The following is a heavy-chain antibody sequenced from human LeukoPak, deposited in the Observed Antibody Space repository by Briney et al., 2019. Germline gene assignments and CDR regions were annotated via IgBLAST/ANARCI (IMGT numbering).Heavy chain of an antibody. CDR2: IFHSGST. V-gene: IGHV4-4*02. Sequence: PSGTLSLTCAVSGGSISSSDWRSWVRQPPGKGLEWIGEIFHSGSTNYNPSLKSRVTISVDKSKNQFSLRLSSMTAADTAVYYCARRFGYGVVGGYFDYWGQGTLVTVSS. CDR3: ARRFGYGVVGGYFDY. D-gene: IGHD4/OR15-4a*01. CDR1: GGSISSSDW. J-gene: IGHJ4*02.